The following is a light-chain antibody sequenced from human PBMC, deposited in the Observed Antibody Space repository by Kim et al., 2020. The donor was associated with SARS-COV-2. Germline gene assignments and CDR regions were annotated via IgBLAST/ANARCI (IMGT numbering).Light chain of an antibody. CDR3: NSRDSRTNQMV. Sequence: SSELTQDPAVSVALGQTVRITCQGDSLRNYYASWYQLKPGQAPVVVIYGKNNRPSGIPDRFSGSTSGNTASLTITGARAEDEGDYFSNSRDSRTNQMVFG. CDR1: SLRNYY. J-gene: IGLJ3*02. V-gene: IGLV3-19*01. CDR2: GKN.